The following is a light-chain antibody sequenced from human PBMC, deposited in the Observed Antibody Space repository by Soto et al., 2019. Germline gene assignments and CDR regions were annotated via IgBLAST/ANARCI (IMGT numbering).Light chain of an antibody. CDR3: ASWDDSLSGNYV. Sequence: QSGLTQPPSASGTPGRRVTISCSGSSSNIGSNTVNWYQQLPGTAPKLLIYSNNQRPSGVPDRFSGSKSGTSASLAISGLQSEDEANYYCASWDDSLSGNYVFGTGTKVTVL. CDR1: SSNIGSNT. CDR2: SNN. J-gene: IGLJ1*01. V-gene: IGLV1-44*01.